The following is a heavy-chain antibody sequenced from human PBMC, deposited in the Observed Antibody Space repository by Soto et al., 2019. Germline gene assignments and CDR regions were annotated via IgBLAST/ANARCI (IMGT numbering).Heavy chain of an antibody. D-gene: IGHD2-15*01. V-gene: IGHV1-2*04. CDR1: GYTFTGYY. Sequence: QVQLVQSGAEVKKPGASVKVSCKASGYTFTGYYMHWVRQAPGQGLEWMGWTNPNSGDTNYAQKFQGWVTMTRDTSISTAYMELSRLRSDDTAVYYCARGVGYCSGGSCYLFDYWGQGTLVTVSS. CDR2: TNPNSGDT. CDR3: ARGVGYCSGGSCYLFDY. J-gene: IGHJ4*02.